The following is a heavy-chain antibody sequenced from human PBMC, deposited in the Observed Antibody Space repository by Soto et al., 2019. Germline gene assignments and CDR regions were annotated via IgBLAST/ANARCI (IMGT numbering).Heavy chain of an antibody. CDR3: ARDPFIPMIVVFDY. CDR2: ISSSSSYI. V-gene: IGHV3-21*01. J-gene: IGHJ4*02. CDR1: GFTFSSYS. Sequence: EVQLVESGGGLVKPGGSLRLSCAASGFTFSSYSMNWVRQAPGKGLEWVSSISSSSSYIYYADSVKGRFTISRDNAKNSLDLQMNSLRAEDTDVYYCARDPFIPMIVVFDYWGQGTLVPVSS. D-gene: IGHD3-22*01.